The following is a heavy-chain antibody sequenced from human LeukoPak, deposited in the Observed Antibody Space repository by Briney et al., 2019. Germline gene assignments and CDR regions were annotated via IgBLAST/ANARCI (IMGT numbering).Heavy chain of an antibody. D-gene: IGHD3-16*01. Sequence: ASVKVSCKASGGTFSSYAISWVRQAPGQGLEWMGGIIPIFGTANYAQKFQGRATITADESTSTAYMELSSLRSEDTAVYYCARDGGHPNWFDPWGQGTLVTVSS. J-gene: IGHJ5*02. CDR3: ARDGGHPNWFDP. CDR1: GGTFSSYA. V-gene: IGHV1-69*13. CDR2: IIPIFGTA.